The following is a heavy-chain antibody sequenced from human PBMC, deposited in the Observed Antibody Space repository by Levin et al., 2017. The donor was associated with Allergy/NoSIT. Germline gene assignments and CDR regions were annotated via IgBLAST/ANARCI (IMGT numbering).Heavy chain of an antibody. Sequence: SETLSLTCAVYGGSFSGYYWSWIRQPPGKGLEWIGEINHSGSTNYNPSLKSRVTISVDTSKNQFSLKLSSVTAADTAVYYCARDRLAGRYFDRRPLDYWGQGTLVTVSS. CDR1: GGSFSGYY. J-gene: IGHJ4*02. CDR2: INHSGST. D-gene: IGHD3-9*01. CDR3: ARDRLAGRYFDRRPLDY. V-gene: IGHV4-34*01.